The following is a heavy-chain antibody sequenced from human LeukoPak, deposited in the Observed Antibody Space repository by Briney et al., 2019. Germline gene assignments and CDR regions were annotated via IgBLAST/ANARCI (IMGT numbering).Heavy chain of an antibody. V-gene: IGHV3-30*18. Sequence: GGSLRLSCAASGFTFSSYGMHWVRQAPGKGLEWVAVISYDGSNKYYADSVKGRLNMSRDNSKNTLYLQMNSLRAEDTGVYYCAKGYCSGGSCYWKVLGLDYWGQGTLVTVSS. J-gene: IGHJ4*02. D-gene: IGHD2-15*01. CDR1: GFTFSSYG. CDR2: ISYDGSNK. CDR3: AKGYCSGGSCYWKVLGLDY.